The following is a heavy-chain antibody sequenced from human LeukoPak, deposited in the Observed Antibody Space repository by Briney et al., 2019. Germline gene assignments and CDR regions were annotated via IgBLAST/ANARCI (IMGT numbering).Heavy chain of an antibody. J-gene: IGHJ4*02. Sequence: GGSLRLSCAASGFTFSSYSMNWVRQAPGKGLEWVSSISSSSSYIYYADSVKGRFTISRDNIKKSLYLQINSLRAEDTAVYYCARKGSGTPGLDYWGQGTLVTVSS. CDR1: GFTFSSYS. V-gene: IGHV3-21*01. CDR2: ISSSSSYI. CDR3: ARKGSGTPGLDY. D-gene: IGHD3-10*01.